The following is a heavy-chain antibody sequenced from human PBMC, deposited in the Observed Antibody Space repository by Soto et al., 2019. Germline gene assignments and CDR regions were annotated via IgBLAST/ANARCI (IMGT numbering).Heavy chain of an antibody. Sequence: EVQLVESGGGLVQPVRSLRLACAASGFTFDDYAMHWVRQAPGKGLEWVPGISWNSGSIGYADSVKGRFTISRDNAKNSLYLQMNSLRAEDTALYYCARSGYGLYDAFDSWGQGTRVTVSS. CDR3: ARSGYGLYDAFDS. V-gene: IGHV3-9*01. D-gene: IGHD5-12*01. CDR1: GFTFDDYA. J-gene: IGHJ3*02. CDR2: ISWNSGSI.